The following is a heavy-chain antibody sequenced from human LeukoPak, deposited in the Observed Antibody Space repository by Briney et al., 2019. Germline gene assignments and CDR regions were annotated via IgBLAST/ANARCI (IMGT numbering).Heavy chain of an antibody. D-gene: IGHD3-10*01. CDR2: INPNSGGT. Sequence: ASVQVSCKASGYTFTDYYIHWVRQAPGQGLEWMGWINPNSGGTNYAQKFQGRVTMTRDTSISTAYMEVSRLRSDDTAVYYCARDRSRYGSGKDYMDVWGKGSTVTVS. J-gene: IGHJ6*03. CDR1: GYTFTDYY. V-gene: IGHV1-2*02. CDR3: ARDRSRYGSGKDYMDV.